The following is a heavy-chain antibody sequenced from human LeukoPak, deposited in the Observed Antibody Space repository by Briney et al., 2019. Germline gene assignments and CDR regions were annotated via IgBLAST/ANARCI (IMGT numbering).Heavy chain of an antibody. J-gene: IGHJ4*02. Sequence: RPSETLSLTRTVSGGSISTYYWNWIRQPAGKGLEWIGRIYTRGSTNYNPSLKSRVTMSVDTSKNQFSLKLSSVTAADTAVYYCARTQSQSGSYRYYFGYWGQGTLVTVSS. CDR1: GGSISTYY. V-gene: IGHV4-4*07. D-gene: IGHD1-26*01. CDR3: ARTQSQSGSYRYYFGY. CDR2: IYTRGST.